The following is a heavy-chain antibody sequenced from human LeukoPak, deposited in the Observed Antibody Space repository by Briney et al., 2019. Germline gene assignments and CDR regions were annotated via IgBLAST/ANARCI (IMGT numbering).Heavy chain of an antibody. CDR3: ARGNDGYIDY. Sequence: SQTLSLTCVISGDSVSSNSGAWNWIRQSASRGLEWLGRTYYRSKWYSHYTVSVKSRITINPDTSKNQFSLQLNSVTPDDTAVYYCARGNDGYIDYWGQGTLVTVSS. V-gene: IGHV6-1*01. CDR1: GDSVSSNSGA. J-gene: IGHJ4*02. D-gene: IGHD3-16*01. CDR2: TYYRSKWYS.